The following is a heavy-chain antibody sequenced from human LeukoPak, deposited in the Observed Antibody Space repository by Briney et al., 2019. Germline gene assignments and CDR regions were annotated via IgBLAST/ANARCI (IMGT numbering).Heavy chain of an antibody. CDR2: ISYDGSNK. V-gene: IGHV3-30-3*02. Sequence: GGSLRLSCAASGFTFSSYAMHWVRQAPGKGLEWVAVISYDGSNKYYADSVKGRFTISRDNSKNTLYLQMNSLRAEDTAVYYCAKMSPYGGSSNWGQGTLVTVSS. CDR3: AKMSPYGGSSN. J-gene: IGHJ4*02. D-gene: IGHD4-23*01. CDR1: GFTFSSYA.